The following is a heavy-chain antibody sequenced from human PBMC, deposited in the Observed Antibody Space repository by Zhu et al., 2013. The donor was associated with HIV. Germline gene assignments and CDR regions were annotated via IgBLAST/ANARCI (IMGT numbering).Heavy chain of an antibody. CDR1: GFTFFDSA. CDR2: IVVENGKT. J-gene: IGHJ3*01. Sequence: QMQLVQSGPEMRKPGTSVRVSCKASGFTFFDSAVQWVRQARGQRPEWIGWIVVENGKTIYAHNFDDRVVLTRDMATSTAYMDLKDLTSDDSATYFCAADHRDSTATHCCDAFDVWGQGTLVSVS. CDR3: AADHRDSTATHCCDAFDV. V-gene: IGHV1-58*01. D-gene: IGHD2-15*01.